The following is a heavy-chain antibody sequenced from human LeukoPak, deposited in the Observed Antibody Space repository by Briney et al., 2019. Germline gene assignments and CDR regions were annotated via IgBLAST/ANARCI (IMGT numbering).Heavy chain of an antibody. CDR1: GFTFSSYS. CDR2: ISSSSSYI. CDR3: ARGVDWQLDSVQDY. V-gene: IGHV3-21*01. J-gene: IGHJ4*02. Sequence: PGGSLRLSCAASGFTFSSYSMNWVRQAPGKGLEWVSSISSSSSYIYYADSVKGRFTISRDNAKNSLYLQMNSLRAEDTAVYYCARGVDWQLDSVQDYWGQGTLVTVSS. D-gene: IGHD3/OR15-3a*01.